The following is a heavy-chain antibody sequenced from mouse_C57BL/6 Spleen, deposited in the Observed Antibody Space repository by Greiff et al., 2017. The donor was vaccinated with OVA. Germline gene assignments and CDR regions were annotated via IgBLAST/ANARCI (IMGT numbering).Heavy chain of an antibody. CDR2: INPSNGGT. V-gene: IGHV1-53*01. Sequence: QVQLQQSGTELVKPGASVKLSCKASGYTFTSYWMHWVKQRPGQGLEWIGNINPSNGGTNYNEKFKSKATLTVDKSSSTAYMQLSSLTSEDSAVYYCARERGSYYAMDYWGQGTSVTVSS. CDR3: ARERGSYYAMDY. J-gene: IGHJ4*01. CDR1: GYTFTSYW.